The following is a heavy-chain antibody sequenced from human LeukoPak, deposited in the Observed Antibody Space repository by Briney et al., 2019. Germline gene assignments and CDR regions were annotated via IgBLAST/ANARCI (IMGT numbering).Heavy chain of an antibody. V-gene: IGHV1-2*06. Sequence: ASVKVSCKASGYTFTGYYMHWVRQAPGQGLEWMGRTNPNSGGTNYAQKFQGRVTMTRDTSISTAYMELSRLRSDDTAVYYCAREFPAVAGLYWGQGTLVTVSS. CDR3: AREFPAVAGLY. D-gene: IGHD6-19*01. CDR1: GYTFTGYY. CDR2: TNPNSGGT. J-gene: IGHJ4*02.